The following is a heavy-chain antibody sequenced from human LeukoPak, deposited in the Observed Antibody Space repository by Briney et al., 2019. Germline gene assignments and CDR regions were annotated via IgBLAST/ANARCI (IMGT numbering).Heavy chain of an antibody. CDR1: GYIFTGYY. D-gene: IGHD3-22*01. CDR2: INPNSGGT. J-gene: IGHJ4*02. V-gene: IGHV1-2*02. Sequence: ASVKVSCKASGYIFTGYYMHWVRQAPGQGLEWMGWINPNSGGTHYAQTFQGRVTMTRDTSITTAYMELSSLRSDDTAVYYCAKAVKVDDASGYYGVFDYWGQGTLVTVSS. CDR3: AKAVKVDDASGYYGVFDY.